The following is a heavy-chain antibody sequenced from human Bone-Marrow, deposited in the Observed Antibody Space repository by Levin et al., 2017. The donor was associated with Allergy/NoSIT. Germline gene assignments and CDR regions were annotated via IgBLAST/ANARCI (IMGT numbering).Heavy chain of an antibody. CDR2: FSGSGGIT. V-gene: IGHV3-23*01. Sequence: GESLKISCAASGFTFSGYAMSWVRQAPGKGLEWVSSFSGSGGITHYGDSVKGRFTISRDNPRNTLYLQMNSLRAEDTAVYYCARVYGAVRAIDYWGQGTLVTVSS. D-gene: IGHD2-8*01. J-gene: IGHJ4*02. CDR3: ARVYGAVRAIDY. CDR1: GFTFSGYA.